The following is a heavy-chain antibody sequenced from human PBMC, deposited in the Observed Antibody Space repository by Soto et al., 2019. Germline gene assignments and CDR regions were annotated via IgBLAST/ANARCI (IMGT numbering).Heavy chain of an antibody. CDR3: ARQGIAAAGRYYYYYGMDV. CDR2: IYYSGST. Sequence: SETLSLTCTVSGGSISSSSYYWGWIRQPPGKGLEWIGSIYYSGSTYYNPSLKSRVTISVDTSKNQFSLKLSSVTAADTAVYYCARQGIAAAGRYYYYYGMDVWGQGTTVTVSS. V-gene: IGHV4-39*01. CDR1: GGSISSSSYY. J-gene: IGHJ6*02. D-gene: IGHD6-13*01.